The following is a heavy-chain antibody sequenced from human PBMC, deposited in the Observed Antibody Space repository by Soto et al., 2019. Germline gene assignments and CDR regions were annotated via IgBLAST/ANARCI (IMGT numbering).Heavy chain of an antibody. J-gene: IGHJ6*02. CDR3: ATGRGVRGVIITTYYYCGLDV. D-gene: IGHD3-10*01. Sequence: PSETLSLTCAVYGGSFSGYYWSWIRQLPGQGLEWIGEINHSGSTNYNPSLYRRVTISVDTSKNQFSLKLSSVSAADTAVYYCATGRGVRGVIITTYYYCGLDVWGQGTTVTVSS. V-gene: IGHV4-34*01. CDR2: INHSGST. CDR1: GGSFSGYY.